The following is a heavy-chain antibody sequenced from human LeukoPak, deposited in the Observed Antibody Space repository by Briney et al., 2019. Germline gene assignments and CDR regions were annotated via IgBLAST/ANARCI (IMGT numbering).Heavy chain of an antibody. J-gene: IGHJ6*03. Sequence: GGSLRLSCAASGFTVSSNYMSWVRQAPGKGLEWVSVIYSGGSTYYADSVKGRFTISRDNAKNSLYLQMNSLRAEDTAVYHCAKRFGSGSYYNVWYYYYYMDVWGKGTTVTVSS. CDR2: IYSGGST. D-gene: IGHD3-10*01. CDR3: AKRFGSGSYYNVWYYYYYMDV. V-gene: IGHV3-53*01. CDR1: GFTVSSNY.